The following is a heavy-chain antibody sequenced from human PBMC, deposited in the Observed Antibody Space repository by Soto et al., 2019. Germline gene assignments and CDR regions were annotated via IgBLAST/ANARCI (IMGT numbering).Heavy chain of an antibody. J-gene: IGHJ6*02. CDR3: ARSDRPDSTVIIHLWGTYYYYGMDV. CDR2: ISAYNGNT. Sequence: ASVKVSFKASGYTFTSYGISWLRQAPGQGLEWMGWISAYNGNTNYAQKLQGRVTMTTDTSTSTAYMELRSLRSDDTAVYYCARSDRPDSTVIIHLWGTYYYYGMDVWGQGTTVTVSS. D-gene: IGHD3-3*01. CDR1: GYTFTSYG. V-gene: IGHV1-18*01.